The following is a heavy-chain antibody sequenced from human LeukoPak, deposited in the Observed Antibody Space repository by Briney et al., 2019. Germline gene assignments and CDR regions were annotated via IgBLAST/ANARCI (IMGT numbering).Heavy chain of an antibody. Sequence: GGSLRLSCAASGFTVSSNYMSWARQAPGKGLEWVSVIYSGGSTYYADSVKGRFTISRDNSKNTLNLQMNSLRAEDTAVYYCARGYSSGWYYFDYWGQGTPVTVSS. V-gene: IGHV3-53*01. CDR3: ARGYSSGWYYFDY. D-gene: IGHD6-19*01. CDR1: GFTVSSNY. CDR2: IYSGGST. J-gene: IGHJ4*02.